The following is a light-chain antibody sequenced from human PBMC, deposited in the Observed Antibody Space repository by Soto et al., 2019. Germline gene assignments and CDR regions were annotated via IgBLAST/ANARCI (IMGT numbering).Light chain of an antibody. CDR3: HQYGISPPT. Sequence: EMVMTQSPATLSVSPGERATLSCRASQSVSGSDLAWYQQKPGQAPRLLISGVSNRATGTPDRFSGSGSGTDFTLTISSLEPEDFAVFYCHQYGISPPTFGPGTKVEI. V-gene: IGKV3-20*01. J-gene: IGKJ1*01. CDR2: GVS. CDR1: QSVSGSD.